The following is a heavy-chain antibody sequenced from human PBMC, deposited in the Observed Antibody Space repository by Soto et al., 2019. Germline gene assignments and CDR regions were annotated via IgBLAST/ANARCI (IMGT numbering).Heavy chain of an antibody. J-gene: IGHJ4*02. CDR3: AKDHLPSTVTTPGY. D-gene: IGHD4-17*01. V-gene: IGHV3-30*18. CDR1: GFTFSTYG. Sequence: QVQLVESGGGVVQPGRSLRLSCAASGFTFSTYGMHWVRQAPGKGLEWVAVISYDGNNKYYADSVKGQFTIARDNSKNTLFLQMDSLRAEDTAVYYCAKDHLPSTVTTPGYWGQGTLVTVSS. CDR2: ISYDGNNK.